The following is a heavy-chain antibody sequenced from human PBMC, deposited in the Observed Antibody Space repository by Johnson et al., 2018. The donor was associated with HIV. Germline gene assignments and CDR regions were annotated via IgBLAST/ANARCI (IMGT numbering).Heavy chain of an antibody. Sequence: VQLVESGGGLGKPGGSLRLSCVDSGFTFNNYWMHWVRQAPGKGPVWVSRINSDGSTTDYADSVKGRFTISRDNAKNTLYLQMNSLRVEDTAVYYCVRSNGRLAAFDIWGQGTMVTVSS. CDR1: GFTFNNYW. CDR3: VRSNGRLAAFDI. D-gene: IGHD3-9*01. V-gene: IGHV3-74*02. CDR2: INSDGSTT. J-gene: IGHJ3*02.